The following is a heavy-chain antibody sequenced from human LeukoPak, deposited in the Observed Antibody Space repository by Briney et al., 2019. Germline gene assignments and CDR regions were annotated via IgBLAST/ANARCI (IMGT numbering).Heavy chain of an antibody. J-gene: IGHJ4*02. Sequence: GGSLRLSCAASGFIFSSYEMNWVRQAPGKGLEWVSFISSSASTIYYPDSVKGRFTISRDNAKNSLYLQMNSLRAEDTAVYYCARDASVRGASDYWGQGTLVTVSS. D-gene: IGHD3-10*01. V-gene: IGHV3-48*03. CDR3: ARDASVRGASDY. CDR1: GFIFSSYE. CDR2: ISSSASTI.